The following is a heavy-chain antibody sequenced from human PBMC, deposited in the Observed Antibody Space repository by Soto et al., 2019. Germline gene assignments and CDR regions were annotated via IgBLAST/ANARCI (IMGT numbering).Heavy chain of an antibody. CDR2: ISYDGSNK. CDR1: GFTCSSYA. Sequence: GSLRLSCAASGFTCSSYAMHWVRQAPGKGLEWVAVISYDGSNKYYADSVKGRFTISRDNSKNTLYLQMNSLRAEDTAVYYCAREWIELWLSDWGQGTLVTVSS. CDR3: AREWIELWLSD. V-gene: IGHV3-30-3*01. J-gene: IGHJ4*02. D-gene: IGHD5-18*01.